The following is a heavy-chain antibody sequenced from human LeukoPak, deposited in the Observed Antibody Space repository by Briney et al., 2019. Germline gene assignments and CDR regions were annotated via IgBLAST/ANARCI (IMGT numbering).Heavy chain of an antibody. CDR3: AKDGAASTYFDN. CDR2: IWYDGSTK. V-gene: IGHV3-33*06. J-gene: IGHJ4*02. CDR1: GVTFSSYG. D-gene: IGHD4/OR15-4a*01. Sequence: GGSLRLSCAASGVTFSSYGMHWVRQAPGKGLEWVAVIWYDGSTKYYADSVKGRFTISRDNSKNTLYLQMDSLRAEDTAVYYCAKDGAASTYFDNWGPGTLVTVSS.